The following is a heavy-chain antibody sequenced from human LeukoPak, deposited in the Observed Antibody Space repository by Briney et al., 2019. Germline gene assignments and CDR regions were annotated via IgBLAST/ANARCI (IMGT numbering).Heavy chain of an antibody. CDR1: GGSFSSGSFSDYF. CDR2: INHGGRT. CDR3: ARGFMYGSGPLDY. D-gene: IGHD3-10*01. Sequence: PSETLSLTCAVYGGSFSSGSFSDYFWTWIRQPPGKGLEWIGEINHGGRTNYNPSLKSRVSVSVDTSKNQFSLKMPSVTAADTAFYYCARGFMYGSGPLDYWGQGGLVIVSS. J-gene: IGHJ4*02. V-gene: IGHV4-34*01.